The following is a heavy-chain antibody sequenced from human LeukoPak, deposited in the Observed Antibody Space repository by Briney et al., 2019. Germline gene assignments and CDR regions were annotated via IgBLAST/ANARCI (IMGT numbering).Heavy chain of an antibody. CDR2: ISQDGREK. CDR3: VGGIGWQPDY. J-gene: IGHJ4*02. CDR1: GFTISSYA. V-gene: IGHV3-7*03. D-gene: IGHD6-19*01. Sequence: GGPLRFSCAASGFTISSYAMSWVRQAPGKGLEWVAIISQDGREKLYVDSVKGCITISRDNAKPSLYLQINSLTAEDTAVYYCVGGIGWQPDYWGQGTLVTVSS.